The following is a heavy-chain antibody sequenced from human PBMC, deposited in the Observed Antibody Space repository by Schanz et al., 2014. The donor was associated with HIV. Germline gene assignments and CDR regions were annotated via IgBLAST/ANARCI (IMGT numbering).Heavy chain of an antibody. Sequence: QVQLQQWGAGLLKPSETLSLTCVVYGGSFSASYWSWIRQPPGKGLEWIGKINHSGNTNYNPSLESRVTISVDTFKNQFSLKMSSVTAADTAVYYCARVGGRSPTPKYFDLWGRGTLVTVSS. J-gene: IGHJ2*01. CDR2: INHSGNT. V-gene: IGHV4-34*01. D-gene: IGHD3-16*01. CDR1: GGSFSASY. CDR3: ARVGGRSPTPKYFDL.